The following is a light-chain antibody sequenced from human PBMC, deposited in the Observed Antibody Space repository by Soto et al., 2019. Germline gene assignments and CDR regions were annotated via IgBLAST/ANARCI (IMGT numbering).Light chain of an antibody. Sequence: DIQMTQSPSSLSASVGARVTITCRASQDIRSYLAWYQQKPGKVPKLLIYSESTLHSGVPPRFSGSESETDFTLTISSLRPEDVATYYCQNYNNLPFSCGAGTEVEIK. CDR3: QNYNNLPFS. J-gene: IGKJ3*01. V-gene: IGKV1-27*01. CDR1: QDIRSY. CDR2: SES.